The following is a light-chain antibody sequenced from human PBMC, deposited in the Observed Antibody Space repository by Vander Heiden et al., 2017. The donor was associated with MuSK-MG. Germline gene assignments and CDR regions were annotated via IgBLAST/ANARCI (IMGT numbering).Light chain of an antibody. CDR3: SSYTSSSTLV. CDR1: SRDVGGYNY. V-gene: IGLV2-14*03. CDR2: DVS. J-gene: IGLJ2*01. Sequence: QSALTQPASVSGSPGQPITISCTGTSRDVGGYNYVPWYQQHPGKAPKLMIYDVSNRPSGVSNRFSGSKSGNTASLTISGPQAEDEADYYCSSYTSSSTLVFGGGTKLTVL.